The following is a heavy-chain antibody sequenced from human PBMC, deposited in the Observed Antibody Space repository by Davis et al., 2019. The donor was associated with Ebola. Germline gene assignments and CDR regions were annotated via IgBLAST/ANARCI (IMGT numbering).Heavy chain of an antibody. CDR2: IYYSGST. V-gene: IGHV4-61*01. CDR1: GGSVSSGSYY. J-gene: IGHJ4*02. Sequence: MPSETLSLTCTVSGGSVSSGSYYWTWIRQPPGKGLDWIGYIYYSGSTNYNPSLKSRVTISVDTSTNQFSLKLSSVTAADTAIYYCARGYNNSWYPRPYYFDYWGQGTLVTVSS. CDR3: ARGYNNSWYPRPYYFDY. D-gene: IGHD6-13*01.